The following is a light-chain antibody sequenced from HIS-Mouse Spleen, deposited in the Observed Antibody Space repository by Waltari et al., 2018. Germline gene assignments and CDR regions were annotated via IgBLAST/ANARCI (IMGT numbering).Light chain of an antibody. CDR2: EDS. Sequence: SYELTQPPSVSVSPGQTARITCSGDALPKKYAYWYPQKSGQAPVLVIYEDSKRPSGMPERFSGSSSGTMDTLTISGAQVEDEADYYCYSTDSSGNHRVFGGGTKLTVL. V-gene: IGLV3-10*01. J-gene: IGLJ2*01. CDR3: YSTDSSGNHRV. CDR1: ALPKKY.